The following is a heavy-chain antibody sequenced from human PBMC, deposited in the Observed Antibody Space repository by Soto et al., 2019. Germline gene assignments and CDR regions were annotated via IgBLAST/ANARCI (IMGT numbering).Heavy chain of an antibody. V-gene: IGHV1-69*01. CDR1: VGTFSSYA. CDR3: ARATTVTTGRLFDP. D-gene: IGHD4-17*01. CDR2: IIPIFGTA. J-gene: IGHJ5*02. Sequence: QVQLVQSGAEVKKPGSSVKVSCKASVGTFSSYAISWVRQSPGQGLEGMGGIIPIFGTANYAQKFKGRVTITADESTSTAYMELSSLRSEDTAVYYCARATTVTTGRLFDPWGQGTLVTVSS.